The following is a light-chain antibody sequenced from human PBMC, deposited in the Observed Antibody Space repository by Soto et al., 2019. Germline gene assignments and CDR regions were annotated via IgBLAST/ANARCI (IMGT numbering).Light chain of an antibody. Sequence: QSVLTQSPSASASLGASVKLTCTLSSGHSNYAIAWHQQQPEKGPRYLMRLNSDGSHSKGDGIPDRFSGSSSGAERYLTISSLQSEDEADYYCQTWGAGIGLVFGGGTKLTVL. CDR1: SGHSNYA. V-gene: IGLV4-69*01. J-gene: IGLJ2*01. CDR2: LNSDGSH. CDR3: QTWGAGIGLV.